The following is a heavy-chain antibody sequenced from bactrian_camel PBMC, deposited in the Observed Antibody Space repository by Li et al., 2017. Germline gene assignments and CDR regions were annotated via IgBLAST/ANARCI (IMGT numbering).Heavy chain of an antibody. CDR1: GGTIGASC. J-gene: IGHJ6*01. CDR3: AARPGVLCQKTIDRADFRY. D-gene: IGHD3*01. CDR2: IYTTGGNT. V-gene: IGHV3S1*01. Sequence: HVQLVESGGGSVQAGGSLRLSCAVSGGTIGASCMGWFRQAPGKEREGVAFIYTTGGNTYYADSVAGRFTISQDNAKSMLYLQMNSLKPEDTAMYYCAARPGVLCQKTIDRADFRYWGQGTQVTVS.